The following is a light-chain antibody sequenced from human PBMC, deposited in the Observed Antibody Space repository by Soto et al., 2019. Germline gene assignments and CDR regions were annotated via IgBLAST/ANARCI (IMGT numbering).Light chain of an antibody. Sequence: EILMTQSQATLSVSPGETATLSCRASQSVSTKLAWYQQKPGQAPRLLINGASTRATGVPARFSGWGSGTEFTLTISRLEPEDFAVYYCHQYDSSPATFGQGTKVDIK. CDR3: HQYDSSPAT. V-gene: IGKV3-15*01. J-gene: IGKJ1*01. CDR1: QSVSTK. CDR2: GAS.